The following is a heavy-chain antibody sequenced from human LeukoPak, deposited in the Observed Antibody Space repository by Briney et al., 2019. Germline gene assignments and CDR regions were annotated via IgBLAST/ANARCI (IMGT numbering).Heavy chain of an antibody. CDR3: AKDLRAGSLEYFDY. D-gene: IGHD1-26*01. V-gene: IGHV3-30*02. CDR2: IRYDGSKK. Sequence: RGSLRLSCAASGFTFSSYGMHWVRQAPGMGLEWVTFIRYDGSKKYYADSVKGRFTISRDNSKNTLYLQMNSLRAEDTAVYYCAKDLRAGSLEYFDYWGQGTLVTVSS. CDR1: GFTFSSYG. J-gene: IGHJ4*02.